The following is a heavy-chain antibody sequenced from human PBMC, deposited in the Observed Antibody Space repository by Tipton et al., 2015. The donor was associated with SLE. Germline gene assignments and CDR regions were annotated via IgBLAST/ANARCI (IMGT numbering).Heavy chain of an antibody. J-gene: IGHJ2*01. V-gene: IGHV4-61*01. CDR2: IYYSGST. CDR3: ARGPLLDL. CDR1: GGSISSGSYY. D-gene: IGHD5/OR15-5a*01. Sequence: TLSLTCTVSGGSISSGSYYWSWIRQPPGKGLEWIAYIYYSGSTNYNPSLKSRVTISVDTSKNQFSLKMSSVTAADTAVYYCARGPLLDLWGRGTLVTVSS.